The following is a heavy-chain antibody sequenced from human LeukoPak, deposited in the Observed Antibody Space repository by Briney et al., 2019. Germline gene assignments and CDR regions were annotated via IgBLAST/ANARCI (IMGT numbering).Heavy chain of an antibody. D-gene: IGHD5-24*01. V-gene: IGHV3-21*06. CDR3: TRVGYIDEGIDY. J-gene: IGHJ4*02. Sequence: GGSLRLSCAASGFTFSSYTMNWVRQAPGKGLEWVSSISSSYSYIYYADSVEGRFTISRDNAKNSLYLQMNSLRAEDTAIYYCTRVGYIDEGIDYWGQGTLVTVFS. CDR1: GFTFSSYT. CDR2: ISSSYSYI.